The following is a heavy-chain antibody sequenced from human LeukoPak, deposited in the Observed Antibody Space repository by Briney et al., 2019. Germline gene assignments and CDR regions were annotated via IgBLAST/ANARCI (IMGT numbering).Heavy chain of an antibody. Sequence: PSETLSLTCTVSGASISSYYWSWIRQPPGKGLEWIGYISYIGSTNYNPSLKSRVTISVDTSKNQFSLKLGSVTAADTAVYYCARAVGVGRGTYFDLWGRGTLVTVSS. J-gene: IGHJ2*01. D-gene: IGHD1-1*01. CDR1: GASISSYY. V-gene: IGHV4-59*08. CDR2: ISYIGST. CDR3: ARAVGVGRGTYFDL.